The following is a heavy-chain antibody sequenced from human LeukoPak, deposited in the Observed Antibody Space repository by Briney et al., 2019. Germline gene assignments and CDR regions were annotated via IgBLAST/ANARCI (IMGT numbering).Heavy chain of an antibody. D-gene: IGHD5-18*01. J-gene: IGHJ4*02. CDR2: ISGSGDNT. V-gene: IGHV3-23*01. Sequence: GGSLRLSCAASGFTFSNYAMSWVRQAQGKGLEWVSTISGSGDNTYYADSVKGQFTISRDNSKNTLYLQMNSLRVEDTAVYYCAKDLKDTGLVWGQGTLVTVSS. CDR1: GFTFSNYA. CDR3: AKDLKDTGLV.